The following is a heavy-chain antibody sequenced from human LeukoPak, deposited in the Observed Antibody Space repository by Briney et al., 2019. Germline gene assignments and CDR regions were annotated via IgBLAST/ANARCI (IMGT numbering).Heavy chain of an antibody. CDR1: GYTFTTYY. V-gene: IGHV1-46*01. J-gene: IGHJ4*02. CDR3: ARDGKYSSSSYDY. Sequence: ASVKVSCKSSGYTFTTYYIHWVRQAPGQGLEWMGIINPSDGSTIYAQKFQGRVTMTRDMSTSTVYMELSSLRSEDTAVYYCARDGKYSSSSYDYWGQGTLVTVSS. CDR2: INPSDGST. D-gene: IGHD6-6*01.